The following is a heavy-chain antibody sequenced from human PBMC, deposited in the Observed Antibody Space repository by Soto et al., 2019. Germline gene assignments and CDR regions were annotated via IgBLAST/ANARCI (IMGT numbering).Heavy chain of an antibody. D-gene: IGHD6-13*01. CDR1: GYTFTSFG. V-gene: IGHV1-18*01. Sequence: ASVKVSCKASGYTFTSFGISWVRQAPGKGLEWMGWISAYNGNTNYAQKLQGRVTMTTDTSTSTAYMELRSLRSDDTAVYYCARDRITTGYSSSWTSIDYWGQGTLVTVSS. CDR3: ARDRITTGYSSSWTSIDY. CDR2: ISAYNGNT. J-gene: IGHJ4*02.